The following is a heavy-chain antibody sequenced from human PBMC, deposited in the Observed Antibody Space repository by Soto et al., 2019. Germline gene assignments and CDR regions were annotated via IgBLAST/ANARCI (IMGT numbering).Heavy chain of an antibody. D-gene: IGHD3-16*01. J-gene: IGHJ6*02. V-gene: IGHV3-7*01. CDR2: IKQGGNEK. CDR1: GFSFSTYL. Sequence: GGSLRLSCAASGFSFSTYLMSWVRQAPGKGLEWVANIKQGGNEKFYVDSVKGRFTISRDNDKKSLYLQMDSLSVEDTAVYYCVGALTYDVPYYYYGMDVWGQGTTVTVSS. CDR3: VGALTYDVPYYYYGMDV.